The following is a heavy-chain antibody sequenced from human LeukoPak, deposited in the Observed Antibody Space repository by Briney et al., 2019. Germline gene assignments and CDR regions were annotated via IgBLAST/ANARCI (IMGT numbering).Heavy chain of an antibody. V-gene: IGHV3-21*01. CDR2: ISSSSSYI. D-gene: IGHD3-22*01. CDR3: ARDARRRITMIVASSLGGFDI. CDR1: GFTFSSYS. J-gene: IGHJ3*02. Sequence: GGSLRLSYAASGFTFSSYSMNWVRQAPGKGLEWVSSISSSSSYIYYADSVKGRFTISRDNAKNSLYLQMNSLRAEDTAVYYCARDARRRITMIVASSLGGFDIWGQGTMVTVSS.